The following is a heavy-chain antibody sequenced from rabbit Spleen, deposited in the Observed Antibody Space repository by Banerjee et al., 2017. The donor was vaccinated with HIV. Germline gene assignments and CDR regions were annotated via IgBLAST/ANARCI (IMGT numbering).Heavy chain of an antibody. CDR1: GFSFSSSDY. CDR2: INIVTGKS. D-gene: IGHD1-1*01. Sequence: QSLEESGGGLVQPEGSLALTCKASGFSFSSSDYICWVRQAPGKGLEWIACINIVTGKSVYASWAKGRFTMSRTSSTTVTLQMTSLTAADTATYFCARDLPGVIGWNFNLWGPGPLVTVS. V-gene: IGHV1S40*01. CDR3: ARDLPGVIGWNFNL. J-gene: IGHJ4*01.